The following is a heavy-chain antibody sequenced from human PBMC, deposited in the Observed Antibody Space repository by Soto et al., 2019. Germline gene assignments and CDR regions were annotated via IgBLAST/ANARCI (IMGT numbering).Heavy chain of an antibody. CDR1: GFTFSSYG. Sequence: PGGSLRLSCAASGFTFSSYGMHWVRQAPGKGLEWVAVISYDGSNKYYADSVKGRFTISRDNSKNTLYLQMNSLRAEDTAVYYCAKEHYYDSSGYYRNTHPYYFDYWGQGTLVTVSS. CDR3: AKEHYYDSSGYYRNTHPYYFDY. D-gene: IGHD3-22*01. CDR2: ISYDGSNK. V-gene: IGHV3-30*18. J-gene: IGHJ4*02.